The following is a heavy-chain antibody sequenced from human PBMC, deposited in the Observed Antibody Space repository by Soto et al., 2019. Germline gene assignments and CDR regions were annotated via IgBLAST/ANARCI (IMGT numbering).Heavy chain of an antibody. D-gene: IGHD2-15*01. CDR3: ARRGRDCSGGNCYDYFDY. CDR2: IYYTAST. J-gene: IGHJ4*02. V-gene: IGHV4-39*01. Sequence: SETLSLTCTVSGGSISSSSYYWGWIRQPPGKGLEWIGSIYYTASTYYNPSLKSRVTISIDTSKNQFSLKLSSVTAADTAVYYCARRGRDCSGGNCYDYFDYWGQGTLVTVSS. CDR1: GGSISSSSYY.